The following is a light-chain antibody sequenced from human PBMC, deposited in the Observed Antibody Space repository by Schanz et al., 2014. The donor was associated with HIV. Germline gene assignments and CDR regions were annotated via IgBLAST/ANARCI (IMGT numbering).Light chain of an antibody. V-gene: IGLV2-14*03. J-gene: IGLJ3*02. CDR2: DVT. CDR3: SSYTTSGSLV. CDR1: SGDVGRYDY. Sequence: QSVLTQPASVSGSLGQSITISCTGTSGDVGRYDYVSWYQQHPGQAPKLLIYDVTYRPSGISNRFSGSKSGNTASLTISGLQAEDEADYYCSSYTTSGSLVFGGGTKLTVL.